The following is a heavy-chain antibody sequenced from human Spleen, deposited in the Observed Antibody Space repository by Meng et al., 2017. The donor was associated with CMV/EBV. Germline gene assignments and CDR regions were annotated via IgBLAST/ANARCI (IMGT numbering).Heavy chain of an antibody. V-gene: IGHV4-34*01. CDR3: ARRLHSSSWQPAFDY. CDR1: GGSFSGYY. J-gene: IGHJ4*02. Sequence: QMKPQQWAAGLLKPSETLSLTGAVYGGSFSGYYWSWIRQPPGKGLEWIGEINHSGSTNYNPSLKSRVTISVDTSKNQFSLKLSSVTAEDTAVYYCARRLHSSSWQPAFDYWGQGTLVTVSS. CDR2: INHSGST. D-gene: IGHD6-13*01.